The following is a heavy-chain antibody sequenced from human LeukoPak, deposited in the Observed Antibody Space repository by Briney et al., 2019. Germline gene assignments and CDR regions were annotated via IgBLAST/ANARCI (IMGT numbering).Heavy chain of an antibody. J-gene: IGHJ4*02. CDR3: AREVSSGWYDY. Sequence: GGSLRLSCVASGFTFSTYSMNWVRQAPVKGLEWVSSISSSSSFTSYADSVKGRFTIFRDNAKNSLYLQMNSLRAEDTAVFYCAREVSSGWYDYWGQGTLVTVSS. CDR1: GFTFSTYS. V-gene: IGHV3-21*01. D-gene: IGHD6-19*01. CDR2: ISSSSSFT.